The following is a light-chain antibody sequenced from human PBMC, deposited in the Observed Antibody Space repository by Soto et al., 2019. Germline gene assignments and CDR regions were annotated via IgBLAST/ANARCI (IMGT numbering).Light chain of an antibody. V-gene: IGKV3-20*01. Sequence: EIVLTQSPGTLSLSPGQRATLSCRASESIRSTLAWYQQKPGQAPRLLIYGASTRATGIPVRFSGSGSGTEFTLTISSLEPEDFAVFYCHQYGISPPTFGPGTKVDIK. CDR3: HQYGISPPT. CDR2: GAS. CDR1: ESIRST. J-gene: IGKJ1*01.